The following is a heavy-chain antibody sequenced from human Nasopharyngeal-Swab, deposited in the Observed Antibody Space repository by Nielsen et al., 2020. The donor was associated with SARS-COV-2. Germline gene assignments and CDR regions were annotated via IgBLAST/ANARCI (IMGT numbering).Heavy chain of an antibody. CDR3: ARGRELFNYCYFGMDD. Sequence: SDTLSLTCTVSGGSISSYYWSWIPQPPGKGLEWIGYIYYSGSTNYNPSLKSPVTKSVNTSKNQFSTKLSSVTGADTAVYYCARGRELFNYCYFGMDDWGQGTTVTVSS. CDR1: GGSISSYY. V-gene: IGHV4-59*01. CDR2: IYYSGST. J-gene: IGHJ6*02. D-gene: IGHD1-26*01.